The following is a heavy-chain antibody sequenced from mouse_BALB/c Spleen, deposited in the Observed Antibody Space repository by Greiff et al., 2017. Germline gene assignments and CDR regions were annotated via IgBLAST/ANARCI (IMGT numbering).Heavy chain of an antibody. D-gene: IGHD1-1*01. CDR3: ARSGVVATGAMDY. V-gene: IGHV1-80*01. CDR2: IYPGDGDT. Sequence: VQRVESGAELVRPGSSVKISCKASGYAFSSYWMNWVKQRPGQGLEWIGQIYPGDGDTNYNGKFKGKATLTADKSSSTAYMQLSSLTSEDSAVYFCARSGVVATGAMDYWGQGTSVTVSS. J-gene: IGHJ4*01. CDR1: GYAFSSYW.